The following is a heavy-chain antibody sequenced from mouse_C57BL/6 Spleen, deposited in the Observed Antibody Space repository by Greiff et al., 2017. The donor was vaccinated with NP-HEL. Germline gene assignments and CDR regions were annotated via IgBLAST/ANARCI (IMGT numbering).Heavy chain of an antibody. CDR2: IDPSDSYT. CDR1: GYTFTSYW. D-gene: IGHD1-1*01. V-gene: IGHV1-69*01. CDR3: AREYYYGDWYFDV. J-gene: IGHJ1*03. Sequence: QVQLQQPGAELVMPGASVKLSCKASGYTFTSYWMHWVKQRPGQGLEWIGEIDPSDSYTNYNQKFKGKSTLTVDKSSSTAYMQLSSLTSEESAVYYCAREYYYGDWYFDVWGTGTTVTVSS.